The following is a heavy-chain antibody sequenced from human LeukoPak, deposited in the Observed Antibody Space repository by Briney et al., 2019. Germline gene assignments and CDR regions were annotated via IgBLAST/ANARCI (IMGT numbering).Heavy chain of an antibody. D-gene: IGHD2-2*01. CDR1: GFTFSNTW. V-gene: IGHV3-15*01. CDR3: TTDIRSSSPFDY. CDR2: LKSKSDGGTV. J-gene: IGHJ4*02. Sequence: GGSLRLSCAASGFTFSNTWMGWVRPAPGKGLEWVGRLKSKSDGGTVDYAAPVKGRFTISRDDSKDMRYLQMNSLKTEDTAVYYCTTDIRSSSPFDYWGQGTLVTVSS.